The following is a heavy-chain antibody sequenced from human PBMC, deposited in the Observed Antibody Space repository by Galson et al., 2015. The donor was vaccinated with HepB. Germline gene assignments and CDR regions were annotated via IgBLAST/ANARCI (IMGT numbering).Heavy chain of an antibody. J-gene: IGHJ3*02. D-gene: IGHD3-22*01. V-gene: IGHV1-2*02. CDR3: ARAGGTMIVVVTNAFDI. CDR2: INPNSGGT. Sequence: SVKVSCKASGYTFTGYYMHWVRQAPGQGLEWMGWINPNSGGTNYAQKFQGRVTMTRDTSISTAYMELSRLRSDDTAVYYCARAGGTMIVVVTNAFDIWGQGTMVTVSS. CDR1: GYTFTGYY.